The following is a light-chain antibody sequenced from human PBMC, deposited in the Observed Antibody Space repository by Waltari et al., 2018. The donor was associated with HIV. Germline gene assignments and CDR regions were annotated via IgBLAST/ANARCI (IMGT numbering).Light chain of an antibody. CDR3: MQGLQSPWT. V-gene: IGKV2-28*01. J-gene: IGKJ1*01. CDR2: LVS. CDR1: QSLLSTTGNTY. Sequence: DIVMTHSPLSLPVTPGESASIFCRSSQSLLSTTGNTYFAWYLQKPGQSPQLLISLVSNRSSGVPDRFSGSGSGTDFSLTISRVEADDVGVYFCMQGLQSPWTFGQGIKLEIK.